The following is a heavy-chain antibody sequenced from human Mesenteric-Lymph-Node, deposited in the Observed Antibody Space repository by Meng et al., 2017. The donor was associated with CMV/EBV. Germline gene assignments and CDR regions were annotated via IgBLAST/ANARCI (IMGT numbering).Heavy chain of an antibody. Sequence: GGSLRLSCKGSGYSFTSYWIGWVRQMPGKGLEWMGIIYPGDSDPRYSPSFQGQVTISADKSISTAYLQWSSLKASDTAMYYCVRNDLESSSSHFDYWGQGTLVTVSS. CDR1: GYSFTSYW. D-gene: IGHD6-6*01. CDR2: IYPGDSDP. CDR3: VRNDLESSSSHFDY. J-gene: IGHJ4*02. V-gene: IGHV5-51*01.